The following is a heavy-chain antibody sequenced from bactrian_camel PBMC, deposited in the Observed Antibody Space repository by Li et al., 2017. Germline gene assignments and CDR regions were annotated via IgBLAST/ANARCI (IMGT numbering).Heavy chain of an antibody. CDR3: AYDTQFCEAGDCADEYFKGDCTN. CDR1: EFGSSYC. V-gene: IGHV3S59*01. CDR2: FISRDGVA. J-gene: IGHJ4*01. Sequence: VQLVESGGGSVQAGGSLELSCGVSEFGSSYCMGWFRQAPGKEHEGVAFISRDGVASYADSVKGRTTISRDKNTLYLQMDSLRPEDSAKYYCAYDTQFCEAGDCADEYFKGDCTNWGQGTQVTVS. D-gene: IGHD6*01.